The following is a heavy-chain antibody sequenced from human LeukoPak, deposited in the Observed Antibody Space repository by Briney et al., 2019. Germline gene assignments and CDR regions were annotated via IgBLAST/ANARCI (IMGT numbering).Heavy chain of an antibody. V-gene: IGHV4-59*08. CDR2: IYYSGST. CDR1: GGSISSYY. Sequence: SETLSLTCTVSGGSISSYYWSWIRQPPGKGLEWSGYIYYSGSTNYNPSLKSRVTISGDTSKNQFSLKLSSVPAADTAVHYCARYYYYYYGMDVWGQGTTVTVSS. J-gene: IGHJ6*02. CDR3: ARYYYYYYGMDV.